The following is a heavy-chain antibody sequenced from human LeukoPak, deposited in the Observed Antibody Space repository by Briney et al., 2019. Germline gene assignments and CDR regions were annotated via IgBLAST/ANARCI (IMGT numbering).Heavy chain of an antibody. CDR3: AKDRIPDGRYSIDF. Sequence: GGSLRLSCAASGFTFNTYAMNWVRQAPGKGLEWVSVIIGNGGDIHYAGSVRGRFTISRDNSKNTLYLQMNSLRVEDTAVCYCAKDRIPDGRYSIDFWGPGTLVTVSS. CDR1: GFTFNTYA. D-gene: IGHD5-24*01. CDR2: IIGNGGDI. V-gene: IGHV3-23*01. J-gene: IGHJ4*02.